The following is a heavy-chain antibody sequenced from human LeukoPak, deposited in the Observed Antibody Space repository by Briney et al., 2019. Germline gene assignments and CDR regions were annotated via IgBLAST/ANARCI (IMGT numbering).Heavy chain of an antibody. D-gene: IGHD4-17*01. J-gene: IGHJ4*02. V-gene: IGHV5-51*01. CDR3: AKKPWTTVTTSIDS. CDR1: GYSFTNNW. CDR2: IFPSDSDT. Sequence: GESLKISCKASGYSFTNNWIGWVRQMPGKGLEWMGIIFPSDSDTRYSPSFQGQVTISVDKSTSTIYLQWNSLKASDTAVYYCAKKPWTTVTTSIDSWGQGTLVAVSS.